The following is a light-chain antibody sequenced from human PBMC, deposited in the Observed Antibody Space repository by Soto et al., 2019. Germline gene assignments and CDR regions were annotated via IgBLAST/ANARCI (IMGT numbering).Light chain of an antibody. J-gene: IGKJ2*01. CDR2: GAS. CDR3: QQEYNLPPHT. CDR1: QSVSSSY. Sequence: PGERVTLSCRASQSVSSSYLTWYQQKPGQAPRLLIYGASTRATSIPARFSGSGSGTDFTLTISSLQPEDFAVYYCQQEYNLPPHTFGQGTKLEIK. V-gene: IGKV3D-7*01.